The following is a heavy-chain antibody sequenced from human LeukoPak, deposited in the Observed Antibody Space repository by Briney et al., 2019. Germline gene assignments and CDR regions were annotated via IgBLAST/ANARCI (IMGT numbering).Heavy chain of an antibody. D-gene: IGHD6-19*01. J-gene: IGHJ4*02. V-gene: IGHV3-66*01. CDR3: ARASSGWLIDY. CDR2: IYSGGST. Sequence: GGSLRLSCAASGFTVSSNYMSWVRQAPGKGLEWVSVIYSGGSTYYADSVKGRFTISRDNSKNTLYLQMNSLRAEDTAVYYCARASSGWLIDYWGQGTLVGVSS. CDR1: GFTVSSNY.